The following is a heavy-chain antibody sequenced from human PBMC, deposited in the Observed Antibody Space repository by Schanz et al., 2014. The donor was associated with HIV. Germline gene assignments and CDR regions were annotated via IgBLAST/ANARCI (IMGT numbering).Heavy chain of an antibody. CDR2: ISVSGRST. J-gene: IGHJ4*02. V-gene: IGHV3-23*01. D-gene: IGHD6-19*01. CDR3: AKMARSVAANTNFDY. CDR1: GFSFLRYE. Sequence: EVQLLESGGGLVQPGGSLRISCVASGFSFLRYEMSWVRQAPRKGLEWVSGISVSGRSTYYADSVKGRFAISRDKSKNTLYLQMNSLRVEDTAVYYCAKMARSVAANTNFDYWGQGTLVTVSS.